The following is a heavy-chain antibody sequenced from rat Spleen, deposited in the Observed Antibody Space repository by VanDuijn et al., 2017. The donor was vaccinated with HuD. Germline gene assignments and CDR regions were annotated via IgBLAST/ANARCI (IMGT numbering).Heavy chain of an antibody. CDR2: ISYEGSRT. V-gene: IGHV5-22*01. CDR3: ARPHNYRYVMDV. D-gene: IGHD1-10*01. CDR1: GFTFSDYY. Sequence: EVQLVESGGGLVQPGRSLKLSCAASGFTFSDYYMAWVRQAPKKGLEWVASISYEGSRTYYGDSVKGRFTISRDNAKSTLYLQMNSLRSEDTATYYCARPHNYRYVMDVWGQGASVTVSS. J-gene: IGHJ4*01.